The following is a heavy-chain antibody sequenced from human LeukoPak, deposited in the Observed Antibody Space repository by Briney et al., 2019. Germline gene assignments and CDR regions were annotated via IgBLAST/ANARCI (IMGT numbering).Heavy chain of an antibody. CDR2: IYTSGST. CDR3: ATYSSSRGDVFDI. V-gene: IGHV4-4*07. CDR1: GGSISSYY. D-gene: IGHD3-22*01. Sequence: SETLSLTCTVSGGSISSYYRSWIRQPAGKGLEWIGRIYTSGSTNYNPSLKSRVTMSVDTSKNQFSLKLSSVTAADTAVYYCATYSSSRGDVFDIWGQGTMVTVSS. J-gene: IGHJ3*02.